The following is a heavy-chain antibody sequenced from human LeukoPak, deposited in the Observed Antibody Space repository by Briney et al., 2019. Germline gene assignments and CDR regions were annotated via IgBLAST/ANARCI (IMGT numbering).Heavy chain of an antibody. J-gene: IGHJ5*02. CDR1: GGSISSYY. CDR3: ASGVVIDWFDP. V-gene: IGHV4-39*01. CDR2: IYYSGST. Sequence: SETLSLTCTVSGGSISSYYWSWIRQPPGKGLEWIGSIYYSGSTYYNPSLKSRVTISVDTSKNQFSLKLSSVTAADTAVYYCASGVVIDWFDPWGQGTLVTVSS. D-gene: IGHD3-3*01.